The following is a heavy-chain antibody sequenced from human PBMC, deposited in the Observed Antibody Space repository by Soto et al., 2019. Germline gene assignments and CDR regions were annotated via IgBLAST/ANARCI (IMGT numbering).Heavy chain of an antibody. J-gene: IGHJ4*02. V-gene: IGHV3-9*01. D-gene: IGHD6-19*01. CDR3: AKDARISSGWYLAFDY. Sequence: GGSLRLSCATSGFTFDDYAIHWVRQAPGKGLEWVSSISWNSGTIGYADSVKGRFTISRDNAKNFLYLQMNSLRPEDTAVYYCAKDARISSGWYLAFDYWGQGTLVTVSS. CDR2: ISWNSGTI. CDR1: GFTFDDYA.